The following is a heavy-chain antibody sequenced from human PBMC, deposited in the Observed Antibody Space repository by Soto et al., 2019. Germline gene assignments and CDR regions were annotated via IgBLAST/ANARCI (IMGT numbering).Heavy chain of an antibody. D-gene: IGHD3-10*01. J-gene: IGHJ4*02. CDR2: IRQDGSDK. V-gene: IGHV3-7*01. Sequence: PGGSLRLSCAVSGFAFSSYWMTWVRQAPGEGLEWVGNIRQDGSDKYYGDSVKGRFSISRDNAKNSLYLQMNSLRAEDTAVYYCARDYYASGSHDHWGQGTLVIGSS. CDR3: ARDYYASGSHDH. CDR1: GFAFSSYW.